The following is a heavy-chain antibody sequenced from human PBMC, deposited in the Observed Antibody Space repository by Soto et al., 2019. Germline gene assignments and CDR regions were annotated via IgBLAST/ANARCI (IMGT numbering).Heavy chain of an antibody. Sequence: QVQLVESGGGVVQPGRSLRLSCAATGFTFSSYAMHWVRQAPGKGLEWVAVISYDGSNKYYADSVKGRFTISRDNSKNTLYLQMNSLRAEDTAVYYCARGAGGGFGIDYWGQGTLVTVSS. J-gene: IGHJ4*02. V-gene: IGHV3-30-3*01. D-gene: IGHD3-10*01. CDR2: ISYDGSNK. CDR3: ARGAGGGFGIDY. CDR1: GFTFSSYA.